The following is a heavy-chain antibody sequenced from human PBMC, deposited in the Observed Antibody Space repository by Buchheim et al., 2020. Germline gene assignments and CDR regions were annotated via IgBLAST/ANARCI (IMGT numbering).Heavy chain of an antibody. D-gene: IGHD5-12*01. Sequence: QVQLVESGGGVVQPGRSLRLSCAASGFTFSSYGMHWVRQAPGKGLEWVAVISYDGSNKYYADSVKGRFTISRDNSKNTLYLQMNSLRAEDTAVYYCANLFSGPYYYYGMDVWGQGTT. CDR1: GFTFSSYG. CDR3: ANLFSGPYYYYGMDV. J-gene: IGHJ6*02. V-gene: IGHV3-30*18. CDR2: ISYDGSNK.